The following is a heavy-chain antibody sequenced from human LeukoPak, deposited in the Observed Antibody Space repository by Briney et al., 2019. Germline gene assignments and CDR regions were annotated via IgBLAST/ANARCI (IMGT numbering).Heavy chain of an antibody. CDR3: ARMRGNDKM. CDR1: GGSISSRDYY. D-gene: IGHD3-22*01. Sequence: SETLSLTCTVSGGSISSRDYYWGWLRQPPGKGLEWIAFIDYSGSTYYSPSLKSRFTISLDTSKNQFSLKLSSVTAADTAVYYCARMRGNDKMWGQGTMVTVCS. J-gene: IGHJ3*01. CDR2: IDYSGST. V-gene: IGHV4-30-4*01.